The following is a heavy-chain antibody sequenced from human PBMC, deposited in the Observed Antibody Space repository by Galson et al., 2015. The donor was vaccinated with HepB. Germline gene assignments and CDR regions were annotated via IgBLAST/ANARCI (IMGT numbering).Heavy chain of an antibody. CDR1: GGTFSSYA. D-gene: IGHD3-10*01. Sequence: SVKVSCKASGGTFSSYAISWVRQAPGQGLEWMGGIIPIFGTANYAQKFQGRVTITADESTSTAYMELSSLRSEDTAVYYCASSTLPLWFGELLSAFDIWGQGTMVTVSS. CDR3: ASSTLPLWFGELLSAFDI. J-gene: IGHJ3*02. CDR2: IIPIFGTA. V-gene: IGHV1-69*13.